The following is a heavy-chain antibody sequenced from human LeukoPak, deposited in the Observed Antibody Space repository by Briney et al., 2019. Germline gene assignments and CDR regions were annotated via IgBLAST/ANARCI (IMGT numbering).Heavy chain of an antibody. D-gene: IGHD5-12*01. V-gene: IGHV4-59*01. CDR2: IDHSGTT. CDR3: ARLRHDEGEVYPTYDYFDP. J-gene: IGHJ5*02. CDR1: GASTRNYY. Sequence: SETLSLTCSVSGASTRNYYWAWLRQPPGKPLKWCGQIDHSGTTHYNPSLKSRLSFSLDMSENQFSLKLTSVSPADTAVYYCARLRHDEGEVYPTYDYFDPWGQGTLVTVSS.